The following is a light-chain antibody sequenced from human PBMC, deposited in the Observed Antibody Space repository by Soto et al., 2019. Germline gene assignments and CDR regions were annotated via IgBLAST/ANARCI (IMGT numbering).Light chain of an antibody. CDR2: GNN. V-gene: IGLV1-40*01. CDR1: SSNIGAGHD. CDR3: QSYDSSLSGSNYV. Sequence: QSVLTQPPSVSGAPGQRVTISCTGSSSNIGAGHDVHWYQQLPGAAPKLLIYGNNKRPSGVPDRFSGSNSGTSASLAITGLQAEDEADYYCQSYDSSLSGSNYVFGSGTKLTV. J-gene: IGLJ1*01.